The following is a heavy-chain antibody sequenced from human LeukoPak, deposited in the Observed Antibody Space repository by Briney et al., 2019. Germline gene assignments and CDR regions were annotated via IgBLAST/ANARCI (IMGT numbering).Heavy chain of an antibody. J-gene: IGHJ1*01. Sequence: GGSLRLSCAASGFTFSSFAMSWVRQAPGKGLEWVSAISGSGGSTYYADSVKGRFTISRDNSKNTLYLQMNSLGAEDTAVYYCAKSLSTWFVTAEYFQHWGQGTLVTVSS. CDR2: ISGSGGST. V-gene: IGHV3-23*01. CDR1: GFTFSSFA. CDR3: AKSLSTWFVTAEYFQH. D-gene: IGHD3-10*01.